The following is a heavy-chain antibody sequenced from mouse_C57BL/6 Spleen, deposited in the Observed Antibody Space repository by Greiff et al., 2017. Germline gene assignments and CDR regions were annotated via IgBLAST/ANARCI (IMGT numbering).Heavy chain of an antibody. D-gene: IGHD2-4*01. J-gene: IGHJ2*01. Sequence: QVHVKQSGAELVRPGASVKLSCKASGYTFTDYYINWVKQRPGQGLEWIARIYPGSGNTYYNEKFKGKATLTAEKSSSTAYMQLSSLTSEDSAVYFCARGDYDYVDYWGQGTTLTVSS. V-gene: IGHV1-76*01. CDR2: IYPGSGNT. CDR3: ARGDYDYVDY. CDR1: GYTFTDYY.